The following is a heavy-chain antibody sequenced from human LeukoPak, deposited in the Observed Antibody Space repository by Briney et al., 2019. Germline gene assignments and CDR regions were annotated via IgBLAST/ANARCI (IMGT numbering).Heavy chain of an antibody. CDR3: ARDGATAGQFDY. V-gene: IGHV1-18*01. CDR1: GYTFTSYG. Sequence: ASVNVSCKASGYTFTSYGISWVRQAPGQGLEWMGWNSGYNGNTDYAQKLQGRVTMTADASTTTFYVELRSLTSDDTAVYYCARDGATAGQFDYWSQGTLVTVPS. D-gene: IGHD6-13*01. J-gene: IGHJ4*02. CDR2: NSGYNGNT.